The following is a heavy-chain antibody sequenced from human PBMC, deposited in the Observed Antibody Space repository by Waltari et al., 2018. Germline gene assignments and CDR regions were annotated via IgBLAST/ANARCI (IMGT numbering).Heavy chain of an antibody. V-gene: IGHV1-2*02. CDR2: INHNSGGT. Sequence: QVQLVQSGAEVKKPGASVKVSCKASGYTFTGYYMHWVRQAPGQGLEWMGWINHNSGGTNYAQKFQGRFTMTRDTSISTAYMELSRLRSDDTAVYYCARDRIQPWSIFDYWGQGILVTVSS. J-gene: IGHJ4*02. D-gene: IGHD5-18*01. CDR3: ARDRIQPWSIFDY. CDR1: GYTFTGYY.